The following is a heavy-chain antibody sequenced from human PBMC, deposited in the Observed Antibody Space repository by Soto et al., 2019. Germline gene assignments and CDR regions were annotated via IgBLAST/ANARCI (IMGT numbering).Heavy chain of an antibody. CDR2: INVGNGNT. Sequence: ASVKVSCKASGYTFTSYAMHWVRQAPGQRLEWMGWINVGNGNTKYSQKFQGRVTITRDTSASTAYMELSSLRSEDTAVYYCARSGADDAFDIWGQGTMVTVS. CDR1: GYTFTSYA. D-gene: IGHD3-10*01. CDR3: ARSGADDAFDI. V-gene: IGHV1-3*01. J-gene: IGHJ3*02.